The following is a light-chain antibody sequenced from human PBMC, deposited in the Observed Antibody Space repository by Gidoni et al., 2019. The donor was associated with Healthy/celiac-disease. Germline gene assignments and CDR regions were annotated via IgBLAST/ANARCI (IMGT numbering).Light chain of an antibody. CDR1: QSVSSY. CDR2: DAS. J-gene: IGKJ4*01. Sequence: EIVLTQSPATLSLSPGERATLSCRASQSVSSYLAWYQQKPGQAPRLLIYDASNRATGIPARFIGRGSGTDFTLTTSSLEPEDFAVYYCQQRSNWPPALTFGGGTKVEIK. CDR3: QQRSNWPPALT. V-gene: IGKV3-11*01.